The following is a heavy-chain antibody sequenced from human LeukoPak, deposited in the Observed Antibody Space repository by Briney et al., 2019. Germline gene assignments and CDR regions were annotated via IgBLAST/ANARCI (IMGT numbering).Heavy chain of an antibody. CDR2: ISAYNGNT. Sequence: ASVKVSCKASGYTFTSYGISWVRQAPGQGLEWMGWISAYNGNTNYAQKLQGRVTMTTDTSTSTAYMELRSLRSDDTAVYYCARDFMDIVVVPAATGRNDAFDIWGQGTMVTVSS. D-gene: IGHD2-2*03. CDR1: GYTFTSYG. J-gene: IGHJ3*02. CDR3: ARDFMDIVVVPAATGRNDAFDI. V-gene: IGHV1-18*01.